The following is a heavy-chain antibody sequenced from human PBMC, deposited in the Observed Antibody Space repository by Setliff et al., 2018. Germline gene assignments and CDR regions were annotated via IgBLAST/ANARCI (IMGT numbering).Heavy chain of an antibody. CDR1: GASITNINYY. V-gene: IGHV4-39*01. Sequence: SETLSLTCTVSGASITNINYYWGLIRQPPGKGLEWIGSIFYSGRTFYNPSLKSRVTISVDTSKNQFSLTLSSVTAANTAVYYCARLPNYVWGSPVDYWGRGTLVTVPQ. J-gene: IGHJ4*02. D-gene: IGHD3-16*01. CDR3: ARLPNYVWGSPVDY. CDR2: IFYSGRT.